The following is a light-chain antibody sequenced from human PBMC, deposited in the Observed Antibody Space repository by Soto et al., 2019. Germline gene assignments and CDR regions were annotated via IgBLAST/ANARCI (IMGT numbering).Light chain of an antibody. V-gene: IGLV2-23*02. J-gene: IGLJ1*01. CDR2: EVS. CDR3: CSYAGRSRV. Sequence: QPVLTQPASVSGSPGQSITISCTGTSSDVGSYNLVSWYQQHPGKAPKLMIYEVSKRPSGVSNRFSGSKSGSTASLTISGLQAEDEADYYCCSYAGRSRVFGTGTKVTVL. CDR1: SSDVGSYNL.